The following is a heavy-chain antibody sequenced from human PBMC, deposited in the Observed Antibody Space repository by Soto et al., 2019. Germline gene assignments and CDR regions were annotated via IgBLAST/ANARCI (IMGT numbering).Heavy chain of an antibody. D-gene: IGHD6-13*01. CDR2: INAGNGNT. CDR3: ARERGKSGSWYGPLGY. J-gene: IGHJ4*02. V-gene: IGHV1-3*01. Sequence: QVQLVQSGAEVKKPGASVKVSCKASGYTFTSYAMHWVRQAPGQRLEWMGWINAGNGNTKYSQKFQGRVTITRDTSASTAYMELSSLRSEDTAVYYCARERGKSGSWYGPLGYWGQGTLVTVSS. CDR1: GYTFTSYA.